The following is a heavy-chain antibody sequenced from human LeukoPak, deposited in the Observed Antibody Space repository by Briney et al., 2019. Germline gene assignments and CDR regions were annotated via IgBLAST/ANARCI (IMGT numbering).Heavy chain of an antibody. D-gene: IGHD5-12*01. CDR3: ARDSEWLPDY. V-gene: IGHV3-48*03. CDR1: GFIFSSYE. CDR2: ISSSGRTK. Sequence: GSLRLCCAASGFIFSSYEMNWVRQAPGKGLEWVSYISSSGRTKYYADSVKGRFTISRDNAKNSLYLQMNSLRVEDTAVYYCARDSEWLPDYWGQGTLVTVSS. J-gene: IGHJ4*02.